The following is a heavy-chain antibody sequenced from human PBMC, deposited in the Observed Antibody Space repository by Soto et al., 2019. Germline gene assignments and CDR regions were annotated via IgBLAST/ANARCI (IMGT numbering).Heavy chain of an antibody. Sequence: SETLSLTCTVSGGSISSGGYYWSWIRQHPGKGLEWIGYIHYSGSTYYNPSLKSRVTISVDTSKNQFSLKLSSVTAADTAVYYCARDKGILWFGELFQDIWGQGTMVTVSS. D-gene: IGHD3-10*01. CDR3: ARDKGILWFGELFQDI. CDR1: GGSISSGGYY. J-gene: IGHJ3*02. V-gene: IGHV4-31*03. CDR2: IHYSGST.